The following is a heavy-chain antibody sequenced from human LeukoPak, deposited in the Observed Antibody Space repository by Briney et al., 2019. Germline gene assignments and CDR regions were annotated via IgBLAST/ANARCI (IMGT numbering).Heavy chain of an antibody. Sequence: ASVTVSCRASGYTFTSYGISWVRQAPGQGLEWMGWISAYNGNTNYAQKLQGRVTMTTDTSTSTAYMELRSLRSDDTAVYYCARDREGSSWYGGTNWFDPWGQGTLVTVSS. V-gene: IGHV1-18*04. J-gene: IGHJ5*02. CDR1: GYTFTSYG. CDR2: ISAYNGNT. CDR3: ARDREGSSWYGGTNWFDP. D-gene: IGHD6-13*01.